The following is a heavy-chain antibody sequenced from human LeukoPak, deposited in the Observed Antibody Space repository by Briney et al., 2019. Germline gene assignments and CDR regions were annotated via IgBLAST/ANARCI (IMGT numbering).Heavy chain of an antibody. Sequence: GGSLRLSCAASGFTFSGYYMSWVRQAPGKGLEWVSGINWNGGSTGYADSVKGRFTISRDNAKNSLYLQMNSLRAEDTALYYCARTAYYDFWSGYEFDPWGQGTLVTVSS. D-gene: IGHD3-3*01. J-gene: IGHJ5*02. V-gene: IGHV3-20*04. CDR1: GFTFSGYY. CDR2: INWNGGST. CDR3: ARTAYYDFWSGYEFDP.